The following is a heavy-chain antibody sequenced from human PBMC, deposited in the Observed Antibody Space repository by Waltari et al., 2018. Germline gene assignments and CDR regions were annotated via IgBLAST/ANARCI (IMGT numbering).Heavy chain of an antibody. CDR2: ISASGGST. J-gene: IGHJ6*02. D-gene: IGHD6-19*01. CDR3: AREGAEQWVVEDYGMDV. Sequence: EVQLVEAGGGLVQPGGSMRLSCAASGFTFSSYALSWVRQAPGNGLEVGSGISASGGSTYYADSVRSRFTVSRDNAKNTLYLQMDTLRAEDTAVYYCAREGAEQWVVEDYGMDVWGQGTTVTVSS. CDR1: GFTFSSYA. V-gene: IGHV3-23*04.